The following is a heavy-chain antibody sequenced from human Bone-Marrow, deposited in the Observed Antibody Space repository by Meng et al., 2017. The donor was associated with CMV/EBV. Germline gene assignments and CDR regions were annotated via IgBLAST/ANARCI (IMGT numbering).Heavy chain of an antibody. Sequence: GSLRLSCTVSGGSISSSTYYWGWIRQPPGMGLEWVGSIYYSGTTYYNPSLKSRVIISVDTSKNQFSRRLSSVTTADTDVAVYYCARGNTYYGLFDHWGQGALVTVSS. CDR1: GGSISSSTYY. J-gene: IGHJ4*02. D-gene: IGHD4-17*01. V-gene: IGHV4-39*01. CDR3: ARGNTYYGLFDH. CDR2: IYYSGTT.